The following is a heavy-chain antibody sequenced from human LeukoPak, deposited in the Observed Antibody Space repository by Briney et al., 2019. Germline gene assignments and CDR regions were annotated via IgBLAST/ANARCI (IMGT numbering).Heavy chain of an antibody. V-gene: IGHV3-23*01. CDR2: ISGSGGST. D-gene: IGHD6-13*01. Sequence: GALRLSCAASGITFSNYAMSWVRQAPGKGLEWVSGISGSGGSTYYADSVKGRFTISRDNSKNTLYLQMNSLRAEDTAVYYCAKGSSSYYFAFDIWGQGTMVTVSS. J-gene: IGHJ3*02. CDR1: GITFSNYA. CDR3: AKGSSSYYFAFDI.